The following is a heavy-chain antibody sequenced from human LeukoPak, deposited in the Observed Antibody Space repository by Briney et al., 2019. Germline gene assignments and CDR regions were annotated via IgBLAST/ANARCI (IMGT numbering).Heavy chain of an antibody. D-gene: IGHD3-3*01. Sequence: SETLSLTCTVSGGSISSYYWSWIRQPAGKGLEWIGRIYTSGSTNYNPSLKSRVTMSVDTSKNQFSLKLSSVTAADTAVYYCARDQTDFWSGYYYFDYWGQGTLVTASS. V-gene: IGHV4-4*07. CDR1: GGSISSYY. CDR3: ARDQTDFWSGYYYFDY. J-gene: IGHJ4*02. CDR2: IYTSGST.